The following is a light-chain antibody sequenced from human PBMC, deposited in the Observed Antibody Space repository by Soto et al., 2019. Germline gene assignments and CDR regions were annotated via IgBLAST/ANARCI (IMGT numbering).Light chain of an antibody. J-gene: IGLJ1*01. V-gene: IGLV2-14*01. CDR2: DVS. CDR1: SSDIGGYNY. CDR3: RSYTSSNTFV. Sequence: QSALTQPASVSGSPGQSITISCTGTSSDIGGYNYVSWYQQHPGKAPKLMIYDVSNRPSGGSDRFSGSKSGNTAPLTISGLQAEDETDYYCRSYTSSNTFVFGGGTKVTVL.